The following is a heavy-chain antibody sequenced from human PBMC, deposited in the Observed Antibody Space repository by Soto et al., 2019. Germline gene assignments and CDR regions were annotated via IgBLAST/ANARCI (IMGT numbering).Heavy chain of an antibody. J-gene: IGHJ6*02. D-gene: IGHD3-3*01. Sequence: SETLSLTCIVSGESISSSSYYWGWIRQPPGKGLEWIGEIYHSGSTNYNPSLKSRVTISVDKSKNQFSLKLSSVTAAATAVYYCARFLSQDYDFWSGAYYYYGIDVWGQGTTVTLSS. CDR1: GESISSSSYY. V-gene: IGHV4-39*07. CDR3: ARFLSQDYDFWSGAYYYYGIDV. CDR2: IYHSGST.